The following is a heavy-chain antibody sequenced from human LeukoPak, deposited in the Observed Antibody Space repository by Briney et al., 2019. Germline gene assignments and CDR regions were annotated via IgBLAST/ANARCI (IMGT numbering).Heavy chain of an antibody. D-gene: IGHD6-6*01. V-gene: IGHV3-53*01. J-gene: IGHJ4*02. Sequence: GGSLRLSCAASGFTFDDYGMSWVRQAPGKGLEWVSVIYSGGSTYYADSVKGRFTISRDTSKNTLSLQMNSLRAEDTAVYYCASLSLGHYWGQGTLVTVSS. CDR3: ASLSLGHY. CDR2: IYSGGST. CDR1: GFTFDDYG.